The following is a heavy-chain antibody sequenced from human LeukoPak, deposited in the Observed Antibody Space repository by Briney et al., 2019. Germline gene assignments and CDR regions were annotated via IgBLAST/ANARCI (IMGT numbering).Heavy chain of an antibody. D-gene: IGHD1-26*01. Sequence: GGSLRLSCAASGFTFSNYYMSWIRQAPGKGLDWVSYISSSGSTIYYADSGEGRFTIARDNAKNSLYLQMNSLRDEDTAVYYWATQGATYYYMEVWGKGTTVTVSS. CDR2: ISSSGSTI. CDR3: ATQGATYYYMEV. CDR1: GFTFSNYY. V-gene: IGHV3-11*01. J-gene: IGHJ6*03.